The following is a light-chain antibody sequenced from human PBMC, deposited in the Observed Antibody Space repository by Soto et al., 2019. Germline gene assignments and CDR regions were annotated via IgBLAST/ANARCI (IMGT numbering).Light chain of an antibody. CDR2: QDS. V-gene: IGLV3-1*01. J-gene: IGLJ2*01. CDR1: KLGAKY. CDR3: QAWDSRLKV. Sequence: SYELTQPPSVSVSPGQTASITCSGDKLGAKYACWYQQKPGQSPVLVIYQDSKRPSGIPERFSGSNSGNTATLTISGTQAMDEADYYCQAWDSRLKVFGGGTKLTVL.